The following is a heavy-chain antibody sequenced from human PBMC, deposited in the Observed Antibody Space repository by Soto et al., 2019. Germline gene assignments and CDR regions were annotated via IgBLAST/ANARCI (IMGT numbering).Heavy chain of an antibody. CDR1: GFTFSSYA. CDR3: AKDKVFDWLLYHDY. V-gene: IGHV3-23*01. Sequence: GGSLRLSCAASGFTFSSYAMSWVRQAPGKGLEWVSAISGSGGSTYYADSVKGRFIISRDNSKNTLYLQMNSLRAEDTAVYYCAKDKVFDWLLYHDYWGQGTLVTVSS. CDR2: ISGSGGST. D-gene: IGHD3-9*01. J-gene: IGHJ4*02.